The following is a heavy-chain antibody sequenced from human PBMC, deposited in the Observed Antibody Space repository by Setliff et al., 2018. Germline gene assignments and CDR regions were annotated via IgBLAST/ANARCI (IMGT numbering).Heavy chain of an antibody. CDR2: SSHSGST. J-gene: IGHJ6*03. V-gene: IGHV4-34*01. Sequence: SETLSLTCSVYGESFSNNYWSWIRQPPGKGLEWIGESSHSGSTSYSPSLKSRLTMSVDTSKNHFSLKVTSVTVADTAVYYCAREGPESDSSGYMDVWGQGTTVTVSS. CDR1: GESFSNNY. D-gene: IGHD4-4*01. CDR3: AREGPESDSSGYMDV.